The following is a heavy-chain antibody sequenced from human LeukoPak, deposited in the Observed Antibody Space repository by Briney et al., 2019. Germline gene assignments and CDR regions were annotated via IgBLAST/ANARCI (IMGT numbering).Heavy chain of an antibody. J-gene: IGHJ6*02. D-gene: IGHD3-22*01. Sequence: GESLKISCKGSGYSFTSYWIGWVRQMPGKGLEWMGIIYPGDSDTRYSPSFQGQVTISADKSISTAYLQWSSLEASDTAMYYCARQPYYYDSSGYYGPYGMDVWGQGPRSPSP. V-gene: IGHV5-51*01. CDR1: GYSFTSYW. CDR2: IYPGDSDT. CDR3: ARQPYYYDSSGYYGPYGMDV.